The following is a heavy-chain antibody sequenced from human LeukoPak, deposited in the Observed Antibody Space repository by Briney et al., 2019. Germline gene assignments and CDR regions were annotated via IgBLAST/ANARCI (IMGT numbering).Heavy chain of an antibody. CDR2: ISHDGNSR. D-gene: IGHD6-6*01. J-gene: IGHJ5*02. V-gene: IGHV3-30*04. Sequence: GGSLRLSCATSGFSFYNLAFHWVRQAPGKGLEWVSLISHDGNSRKYADSVKGRFIVSRDNSKNTLYLQMNSLRSEDTAVYYCARDPDNRSRSRPGWFDPWGQGTLVTVSS. CDR1: GFSFYNLA. CDR3: ARDPDNRSRSRPGWFDP.